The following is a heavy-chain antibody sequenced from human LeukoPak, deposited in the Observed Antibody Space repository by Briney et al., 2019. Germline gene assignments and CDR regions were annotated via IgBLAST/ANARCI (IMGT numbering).Heavy chain of an antibody. Sequence: PSETLSLTCTVSGGSINNYYWTWIRQPPGKGLGWIGYIYDSGRANYSPSLKSRATISVDTSRNQFSLTLSSVTTADTAVYFCARVSRRLRIPDYWGQGTLVTVSS. CDR2: IYDSGRA. CDR1: GGSINNYY. V-gene: IGHV4-59*01. D-gene: IGHD3-16*01. J-gene: IGHJ4*02. CDR3: ARVSRRLRIPDY.